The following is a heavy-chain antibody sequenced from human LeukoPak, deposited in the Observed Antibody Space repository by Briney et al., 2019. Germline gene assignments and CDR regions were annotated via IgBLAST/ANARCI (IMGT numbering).Heavy chain of an antibody. V-gene: IGHV5-51*01. Sequence: GASLQISCKGSGCIFNNYWIGWGRQLPGKGLEWMGSIYPGDSDTRYSPSFQGQVTISADKSISTAYLQWSSLKASDTAMYYCARSGYDYYYYYAFHVWGQGTTVSISS. CDR2: IYPGDSDT. CDR3: ARSGYDYYYYYAFHV. CDR1: GCIFNNYW. J-gene: IGHJ6*02. D-gene: IGHD5-12*01.